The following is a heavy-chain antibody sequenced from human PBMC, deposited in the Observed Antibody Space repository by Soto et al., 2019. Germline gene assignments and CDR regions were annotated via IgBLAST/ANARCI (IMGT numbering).Heavy chain of an antibody. CDR2: INPNSGGT. D-gene: IGHD5-18*01. CDR3: ARAKGGYSYGHDP. Sequence: ASVKVSCKASGYTFSGYYIHWVRQAPGQGLEWMGWINPNSGGTNYAQKFQGWVTMTRDTSISTAYMELTRLRSDDTAVYYCARAKGGYSYGHDPWGQGTLVTVSS. CDR1: GYTFSGYY. V-gene: IGHV1-2*04. J-gene: IGHJ5*02.